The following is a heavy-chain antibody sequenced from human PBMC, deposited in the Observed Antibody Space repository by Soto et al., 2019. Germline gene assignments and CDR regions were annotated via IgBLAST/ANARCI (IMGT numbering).Heavy chain of an antibody. D-gene: IGHD5-12*01. V-gene: IGHV1-69*13. J-gene: IGHJ4*02. CDR3: ARVIVATILYDY. CDR1: GGTFSSYA. Sequence: ASVKVSCKASGGTFSSYAISWVRQAPGQGLEWMGGIIPIFGTANYAQKFQGRVTITADESTSTAYMELSSLRSEDTAVYYCARVIVATILYDYWGQGTLVTVSS. CDR2: IIPIFGTA.